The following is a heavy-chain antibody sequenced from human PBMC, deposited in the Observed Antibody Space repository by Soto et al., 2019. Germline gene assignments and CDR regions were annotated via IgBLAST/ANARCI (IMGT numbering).Heavy chain of an antibody. CDR2: ISGSGGST. Sequence: EVQLLESGGGLVQPGGSLRLSCAASGFTFSSYAMSWVRQAPRKGLEWGSAISGSGGSTYYADSVKGRFTISRDNSKNTLYLQMNSLRAEDTAVDYCAKDNYDSRAFDIWGQGTMVTVSS. CDR1: GFTFSSYA. V-gene: IGHV3-23*01. D-gene: IGHD5-12*01. J-gene: IGHJ3*02. CDR3: AKDNYDSRAFDI.